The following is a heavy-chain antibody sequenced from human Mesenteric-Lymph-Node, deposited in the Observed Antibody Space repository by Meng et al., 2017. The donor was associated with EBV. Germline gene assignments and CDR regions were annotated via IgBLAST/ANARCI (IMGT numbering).Heavy chain of an antibody. CDR3: ARDSWSGYPYIDY. Sequence: LWQSWARLKKPGSPVNVSCKASGCTFSSYAISWVRQAPGQGLEWMGGIIPIFGTANYAQKFQGRVTITADESTSTAYMELSSLRSEDTAVYYCARDSWSGYPYIDYWGQGTLVTVSS. V-gene: IGHV1-69*01. J-gene: IGHJ4*02. D-gene: IGHD3-3*01. CDR2: IIPIFGTA. CDR1: GCTFSSYA.